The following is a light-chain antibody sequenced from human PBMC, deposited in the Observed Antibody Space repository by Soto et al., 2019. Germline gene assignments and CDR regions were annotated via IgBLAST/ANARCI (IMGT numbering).Light chain of an antibody. CDR3: HSYDNSLSGSRV. Sequence: QSVLAQAPGVSGAPGQKVTIPCTGSSSNIGAGYDVHWYQQSPGTAPNLLIYASSIRPSGVPDRISGSKSGTSASLAISGLQAEDEADYYCHSYDNSLSGSRVFGGGTKVTVL. CDR1: SSNIGAGYD. CDR2: ASS. J-gene: IGLJ3*02. V-gene: IGLV1-40*01.